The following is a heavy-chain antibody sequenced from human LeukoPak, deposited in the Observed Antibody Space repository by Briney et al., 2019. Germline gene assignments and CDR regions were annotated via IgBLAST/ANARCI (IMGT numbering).Heavy chain of an antibody. CDR2: IRSTGSST. D-gene: IGHD3-3*01. J-gene: IGHJ5*02. CDR1: GFTFRDYY. Sequence: PGGSLRLSCTASGFTFRDYYVTWIRQAPGKGLEWVSHIRSTGSSTAYADSVKGRFAISRDNAKNSLYLQMNGLRVEDTAVYYCARVYYASWSGQPLSQHWLDPWGQGTLVTVSS. CDR3: ARVYYASWSGQPLSQHWLDP. V-gene: IGHV3-11*04.